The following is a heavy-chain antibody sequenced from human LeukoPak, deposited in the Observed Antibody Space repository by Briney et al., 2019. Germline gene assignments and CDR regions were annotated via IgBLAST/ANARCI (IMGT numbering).Heavy chain of an antibody. J-gene: IGHJ6*02. D-gene: IGHD6-6*01. CDR2: ISASGTTI. V-gene: IGHV3-48*03. Sequence: PGGSLRLSCAASGFSFSSYEMNWVRQAPGKGLEWVSYISASGTTIYYADSVKGRFTISRDNAEKSLYLQMNSLRAEDTAVYYCARDRPYSSSLNYYYGMDVWGQGTTVTVSS. CDR1: GFSFSSYE. CDR3: ARDRPYSSSLNYYYGMDV.